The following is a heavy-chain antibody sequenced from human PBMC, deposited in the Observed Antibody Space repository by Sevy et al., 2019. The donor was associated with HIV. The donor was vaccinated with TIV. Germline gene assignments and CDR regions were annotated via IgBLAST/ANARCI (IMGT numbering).Heavy chain of an antibody. CDR2: ISSSSSYI. Sequence: GGSLRLSCAASGFTFSSYSMNWVRQAPGKGLEWVSSISSSSSYIYYADSVKGRFTISRDNAKNSLYLQMNSLRAEDTAVYYCASDPVDIVVVPAAISYYYYYYGMDVWGQGTTVTVSS. D-gene: IGHD2-2*01. V-gene: IGHV3-21*01. CDR1: GFTFSSYS. J-gene: IGHJ6*02. CDR3: ASDPVDIVVVPAAISYYYYYYGMDV.